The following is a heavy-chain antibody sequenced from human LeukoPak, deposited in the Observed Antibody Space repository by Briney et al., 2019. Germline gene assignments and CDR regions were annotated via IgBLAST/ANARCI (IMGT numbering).Heavy chain of an antibody. D-gene: IGHD3-22*01. CDR2: INPSGGST. V-gene: IGHV1-46*01. Sequence: GASVKVSCKTSGYIFTSYNMHWVRQAPGRGLEWMGIINPSGGSTSYAQKFQGRVTMTRDTYTSTFYMELSSVISEDTAMYYCARDLFHRYYDTSGRAFDYWGQGTLVTVSS. CDR3: ARDLFHRYYDTSGRAFDY. CDR1: GYIFTSYN. J-gene: IGHJ4*02.